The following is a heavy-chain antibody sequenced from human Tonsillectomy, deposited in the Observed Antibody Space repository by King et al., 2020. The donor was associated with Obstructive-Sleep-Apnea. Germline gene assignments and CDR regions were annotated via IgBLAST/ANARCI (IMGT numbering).Heavy chain of an antibody. D-gene: IGHD3-3*01. J-gene: IGHJ4*02. Sequence: QVQLQESGPGLVKPSQTLSLTCAVSGGSISSGGYSWSWIRQPPGKGLEWIGYIYYSGSTYYNPSLKSRVTISVDTSKNQFSLKLSSVTAADTAVYYCARAMWSGYSDRYYFDYWGQGTLVTVSS. CDR1: GGSISSGGYS. CDR3: ARAMWSGYSDRYYFDY. CDR2: IYYSGST. V-gene: IGHV4-30-4*07.